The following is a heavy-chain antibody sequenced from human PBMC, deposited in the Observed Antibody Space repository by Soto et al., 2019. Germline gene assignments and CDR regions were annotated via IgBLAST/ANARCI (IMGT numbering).Heavy chain of an antibody. CDR3: ARETCDFWSGYYCAWFDP. CDR2: ISAYNGNT. Sequence: ASVKVSCKASGYTLTSYGISWVRQAPGQGLEWMGWISAYNGNTNYAQKLQGRVTMTTDTSTSTAYMELRSLRSDDTAVYYCARETCDFWSGYYCAWFDPWGQGTLVTVSS. J-gene: IGHJ5*02. V-gene: IGHV1-18*01. D-gene: IGHD3-3*01. CDR1: GYTLTSYG.